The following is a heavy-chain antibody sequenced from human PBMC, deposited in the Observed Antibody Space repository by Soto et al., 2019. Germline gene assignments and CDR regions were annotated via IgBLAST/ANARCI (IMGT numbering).Heavy chain of an antibody. CDR1: GGSISSGGYY. CDR3: ERGRHIVVVVAATGWFDP. CDR2: IYYSGST. J-gene: IGHJ5*02. V-gene: IGHV4-31*03. Sequence: QVQLQESGPGLVKPSQTLSLTCTVSGGSISSGGYYWSWIRQHPGKGLEWIGYIYYSGSTYYNPSLKSRVTLSVDTSKNQFALKLISVTAAETAVYYCERGRHIVVVVAATGWFDPWGQGTLVTVSS. D-gene: IGHD2-15*01.